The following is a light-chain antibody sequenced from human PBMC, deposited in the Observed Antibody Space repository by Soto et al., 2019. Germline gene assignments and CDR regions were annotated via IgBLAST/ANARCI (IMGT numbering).Light chain of an antibody. CDR1: QGIRND. CDR2: AAS. CDR3: QQYHTWPPIT. Sequence: LQMTPSPSCLSASVLDRATITCRASQGIRNDLGWYQQKPGKAPKLLIYAASSLQSGVPSRFSGSGSGTDFTLTISSLQPADVGVYSCQQYHTWPPITFGQGTKVDIK. V-gene: IGKV1-6*01. J-gene: IGKJ1*01.